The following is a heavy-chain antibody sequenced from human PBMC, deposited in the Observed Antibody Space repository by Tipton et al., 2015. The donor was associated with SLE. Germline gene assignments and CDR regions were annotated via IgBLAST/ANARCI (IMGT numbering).Heavy chain of an antibody. J-gene: IGHJ5*02. CDR2: LTPSGGT. CDR3: ARYNSPSWFDP. CDR1: GDSINDDH. Sequence: TLSLTCVVYGDSINDDHWSWVRQSPEKGLEWIGRLTPSGGTNYNPSLKSRVTMSIDTSKKQFSLQLTSVTAADTAVYYCARYNSPSWFDPWGQGTLVTVSS. V-gene: IGHV4-59*10. D-gene: IGHD4-11*01.